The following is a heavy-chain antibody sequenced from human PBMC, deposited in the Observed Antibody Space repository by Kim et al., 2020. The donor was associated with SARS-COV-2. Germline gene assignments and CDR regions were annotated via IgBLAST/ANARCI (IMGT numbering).Heavy chain of an antibody. V-gene: IGHV1-18*01. D-gene: IGHD2-15*01. J-gene: IGHJ4*02. CDR2: ISAYNGNT. CDR1: GYTFTSYG. Sequence: ASVKVSCKASGYTFTSYGISWVRQAPGQGLEWMGWISAYNGNTNYAQKLQGRVTMTTDTSTSTAYMARRILRSDDTAVYYCARDALYCSGGSCYSEGFDYWGQGTLVPVSS. CDR3: ARDALYCSGGSCYSEGFDY.